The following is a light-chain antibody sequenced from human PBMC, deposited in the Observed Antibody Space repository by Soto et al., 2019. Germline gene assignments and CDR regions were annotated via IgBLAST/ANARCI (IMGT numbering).Light chain of an antibody. CDR3: AAWDDSLSGPV. Sequence: QAVVTQPPSASGTPGQRVTISCSGSNSNIGSNYVYWYQQLPGTAPKLLIYSDAQRPSGVPDRISGSKSGTSASLAIRGLRSEDEGDYYCAAWDDSLSGPVFGGGTKLTVL. CDR1: NSNIGSNY. V-gene: IGLV1-47*01. J-gene: IGLJ3*02. CDR2: SDA.